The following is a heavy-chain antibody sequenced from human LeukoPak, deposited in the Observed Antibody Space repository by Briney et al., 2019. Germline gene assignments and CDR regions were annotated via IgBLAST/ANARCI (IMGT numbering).Heavy chain of an antibody. J-gene: IGHJ4*02. CDR1: GFTFSSYS. Sequence: GGSLRLSCAASGFTFSSYSMNWVRQAPGKGLEWVSSISSSSSYIYYADSVKGRFTISRDNAENSLYLQMNSLRAEDTAVYYCARGGAGFLGITIFGKWNYWGQGTLVTVSS. V-gene: IGHV3-21*01. CDR2: ISSSSSYI. D-gene: IGHD3-3*01. CDR3: ARGGAGFLGITIFGKWNY.